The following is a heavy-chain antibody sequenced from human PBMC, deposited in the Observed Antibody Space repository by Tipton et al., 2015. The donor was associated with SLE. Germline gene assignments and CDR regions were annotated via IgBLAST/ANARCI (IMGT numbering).Heavy chain of an antibody. CDR1: GGSISSGTYY. CDR2: IYYSGST. Sequence: TLSLTCTVSGGSISSGTYYWSWIRQNPQKGLEWIGYIYYSGSTNYNPPLKSRVTISVDTSKNQFSLKLSSVTAADTAVYYCAKDRRELRAFDIWGQGTMVTVSS. V-gene: IGHV4-61*01. D-gene: IGHD1-26*01. CDR3: AKDRRELRAFDI. J-gene: IGHJ3*02.